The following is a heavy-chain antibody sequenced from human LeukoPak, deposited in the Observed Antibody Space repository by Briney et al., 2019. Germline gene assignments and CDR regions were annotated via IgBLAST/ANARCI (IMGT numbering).Heavy chain of an antibody. Sequence: SETLSLTCTVPGGSISSHYWSWIRQPPGKGLEWIGYIYYSGSTNYNPSLKSRVTISVDTSKNQFSLKLSSVTAADTAVYYCARGTGIAAAGLDYWGQGTLVTVSS. CDR1: GGSISSHY. CDR3: ARGTGIAAAGLDY. V-gene: IGHV4-59*11. J-gene: IGHJ4*02. CDR2: IYYSGST. D-gene: IGHD6-13*01.